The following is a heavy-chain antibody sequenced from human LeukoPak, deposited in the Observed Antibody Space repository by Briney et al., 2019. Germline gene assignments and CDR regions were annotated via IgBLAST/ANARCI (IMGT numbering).Heavy chain of an antibody. V-gene: IGHV4-38-2*01. J-gene: IGHJ4*02. CDR1: GYSISSGYY. CDR2: IYHSGST. D-gene: IGHD6-13*01. Sequence: PSETLSLTCAVSGYSISSGYYWGWIRQPPGQGLEWIGSIYHSGSTYYNPSLKSRVTISADTSKNQFSLKLSSVTAADTAVYYCARQGIAAVQRDYWGQGTLVTVSS. CDR3: ARQGIAAVQRDY.